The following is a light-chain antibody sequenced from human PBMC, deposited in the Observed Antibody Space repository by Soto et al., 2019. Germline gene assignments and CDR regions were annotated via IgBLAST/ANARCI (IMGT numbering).Light chain of an antibody. CDR2: EVS. V-gene: IGLV2-14*01. Sequence: QSALTQPSSVSGSPGQSITISCTGTSSDVGGSNYVSWYQQHPGKAPKLMIYEVSNRPSGVSNRFSGSKSGNTASLTISGLQAEDDADYYCSSYTSSSNWVFGGGTQLTVL. CDR1: SSDVGGSNY. J-gene: IGLJ3*02. CDR3: SSYTSSSNWV.